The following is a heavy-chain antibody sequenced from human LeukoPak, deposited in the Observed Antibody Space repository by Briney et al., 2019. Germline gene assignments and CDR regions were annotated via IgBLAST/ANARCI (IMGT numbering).Heavy chain of an antibody. Sequence: ASVKVSCKASGYTFNGYYLHWVRQAPGQGLEWMGWINPNSGGTNYAQKFQGRVTMTRDTSISTAYMELSRLRSDDTAVYYCARGMEPYYYMDVWGKGTTVTVSS. CDR3: ARGMEPYYYMDV. D-gene: IGHD1-26*01. CDR2: INPNSGGT. V-gene: IGHV1-2*02. CDR1: GYTFNGYY. J-gene: IGHJ6*03.